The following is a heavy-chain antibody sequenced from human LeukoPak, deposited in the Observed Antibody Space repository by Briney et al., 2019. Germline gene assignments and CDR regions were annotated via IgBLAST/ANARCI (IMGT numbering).Heavy chain of an antibody. D-gene: IGHD6-13*01. CDR1: GGSFSGYY. V-gene: IGHV4-34*01. CDR2: INHSGST. J-gene: IGHJ5*02. Sequence: PSETLSLTCAVYGGSFSGYYWSWIRQPPGKGLEWIGEINHSGSTNYNPSLKSRVTISVDTSKNQFSLKLSSVTAADTAVYYCARRRITGYSSSRGGFDPWGQGTLVTVSS. CDR3: ARRRITGYSSSRGGFDP.